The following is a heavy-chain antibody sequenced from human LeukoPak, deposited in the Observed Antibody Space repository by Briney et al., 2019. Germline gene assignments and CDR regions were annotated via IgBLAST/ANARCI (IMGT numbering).Heavy chain of an antibody. CDR1: GGSFSGYY. Sequence: SETLSLTCAVYGGSFSGYYWSWIRQPPGKGLEWIGEINHSGSTNYNPSLKSRVTISVDTSKNQFSLELSSVTAADTAVYYCASRKMATIEVYWGQGTLVTVSS. V-gene: IGHV4-34*01. CDR3: ASRKMATIEVY. J-gene: IGHJ4*02. CDR2: INHSGST. D-gene: IGHD5-24*01.